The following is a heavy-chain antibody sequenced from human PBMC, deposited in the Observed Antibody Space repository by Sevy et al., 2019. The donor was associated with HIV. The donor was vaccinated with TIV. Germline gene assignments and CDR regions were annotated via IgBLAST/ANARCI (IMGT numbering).Heavy chain of an antibody. CDR2: IYHSGNT. J-gene: IGHJ4*02. V-gene: IGHV4-39*01. Sequence: SETLSLTCSVSGGSITSNNYYWGWIRQPPGKGLEWIGSIYHSGNTYYNPSLKSRVTVSVDTSRSHFSLKVTSEAASDTAVYFCASQPGYRSTYYGFSLSRTFDSWGPGTLVTVSS. CDR1: GGSITSNNYY. CDR3: ASQPGYRSTYYGFSLSRTFDS. D-gene: IGHD6-19*01.